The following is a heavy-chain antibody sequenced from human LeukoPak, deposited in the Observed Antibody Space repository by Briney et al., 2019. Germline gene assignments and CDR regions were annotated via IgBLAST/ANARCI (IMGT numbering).Heavy chain of an antibody. CDR2: NYYSGST. CDR3: ASLTTDLDY. V-gene: IGHV4-59*08. D-gene: IGHD1-26*01. CDR1: GGSISSYY. Sequence: SETLSLTCTVSGGSISSYYWSWIRQPPGKGLEWMGYNYYSGSTNYSPSLKSRVTISVDTSKNQFSLKLSSVNAADTAVYYCASLTTDLDYWGQGTLVTVSS. J-gene: IGHJ4*02.